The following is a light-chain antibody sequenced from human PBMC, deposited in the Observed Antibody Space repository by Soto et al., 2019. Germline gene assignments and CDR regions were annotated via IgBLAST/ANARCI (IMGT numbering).Light chain of an antibody. CDR3: QQRSNWPRT. Sequence: EIVLTQSPATLSLSPGERATLSCRASQSVRSYLAWYQQKPGQAPRLLIYDASNRATGIPARFSGSGSGTDFTLTMSSLVPEDFAVYYCQQRSNWPRTFGQGTKVEIK. J-gene: IGKJ1*01. V-gene: IGKV3-11*01. CDR2: DAS. CDR1: QSVRSY.